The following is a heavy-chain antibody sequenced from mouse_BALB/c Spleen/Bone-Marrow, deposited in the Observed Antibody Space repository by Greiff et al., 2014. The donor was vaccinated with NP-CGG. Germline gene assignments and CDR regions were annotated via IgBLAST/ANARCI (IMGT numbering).Heavy chain of an antibody. V-gene: IGHV5-6-2*01. CDR3: AGSYYGSTFDY. CDR1: GFTFSGYY. CDR2: INSYGGST. Sequence: EVHLVESGGGLVKLGGSLKLSCAASGFTFSGYYMSWVRQTPEKRLELVAAINSYGGSTYYPDTVKGRFTISRDNAKNTLYLQMSSLKSEDTALYYCAGSYYGSTFDYWGQGTTLTVSS. J-gene: IGHJ2*01. D-gene: IGHD1-1*01.